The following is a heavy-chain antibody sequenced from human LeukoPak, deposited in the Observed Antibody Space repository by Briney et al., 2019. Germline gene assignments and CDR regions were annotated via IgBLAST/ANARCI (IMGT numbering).Heavy chain of an antibody. Sequence: PGGSLRLSCAASGFTFSSYSMNWVRQAPGKGLEWVLSISSSSSYIYYADSVKGRFTISRDNAKNSLYLQMNSLRAEDTAVYYCARVSYRDGYFDYWGQGTLVTVSS. CDR3: ARVSYRDGYFDY. CDR2: ISSSSSYI. V-gene: IGHV3-21*01. CDR1: GFTFSSYS. J-gene: IGHJ4*02. D-gene: IGHD1-14*01.